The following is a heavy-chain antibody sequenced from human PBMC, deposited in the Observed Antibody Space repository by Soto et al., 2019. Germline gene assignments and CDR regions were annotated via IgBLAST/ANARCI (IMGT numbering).Heavy chain of an antibody. CDR3: ARGPLVVVPAAICWFDP. V-gene: IGHV4-34*01. D-gene: IGHD2-2*01. J-gene: IGHJ5*02. Sequence: SETLSLTCAVYGGSFSCYYWSWIRQPPGKGLEWIGEINHSGSTNYNPSLKSRVTISVDTSKNQFSLKLSSVTAADTAVYYCARGPLVVVPAAICWFDPWGQGTLVTVSS. CDR1: GGSFSCYY. CDR2: INHSGST.